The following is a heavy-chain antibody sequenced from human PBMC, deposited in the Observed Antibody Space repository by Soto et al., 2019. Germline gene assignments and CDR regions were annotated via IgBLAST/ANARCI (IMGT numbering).Heavy chain of an antibody. Sequence: QVQLQESGPGLVKPSDTLSLTAASSGYPITSVNCWGWTRKPPGKGLEWIGYIYYSGTTYYNPSLKSRVTMSVDTSKNQFSLKLTSVTAVDTAVYYCARREIQGPIDYWGQGTLVTVSS. CDR1: GYPITSVNC. D-gene: IGHD1-26*01. CDR3: ARREIQGPIDY. J-gene: IGHJ4*02. CDR2: IYYSGTT. V-gene: IGHV4-28*01.